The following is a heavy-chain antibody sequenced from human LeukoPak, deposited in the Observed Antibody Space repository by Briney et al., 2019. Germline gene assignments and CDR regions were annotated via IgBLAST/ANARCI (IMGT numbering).Heavy chain of an antibody. J-gene: IGHJ2*01. D-gene: IGHD6-13*01. CDR1: GGSISSYY. CDR3: AGMIAAAGTEYFDL. Sequence: PSETLSLTCTVSGGSISSYYWSWIRQPPGKGLEWIGYIYYSGSTNYNPSLKSRVTISVDTSKNQFSLKLTSVTAADTAVYYCAGMIAAAGTEYFDLWGRGTLVTVSS. V-gene: IGHV4-59*12. CDR2: IYYSGST.